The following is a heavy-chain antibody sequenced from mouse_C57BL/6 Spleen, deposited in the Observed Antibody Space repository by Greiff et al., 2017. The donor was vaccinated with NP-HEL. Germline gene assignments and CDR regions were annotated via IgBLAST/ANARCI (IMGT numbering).Heavy chain of an antibody. J-gene: IGHJ3*01. CDR2: IHPNSGST. D-gene: IGHD3-2*02. Sequence: QVQLKQPGAELVKPGASVKLSCKASGYTFTSYWMHWVKQRPGQGLEWIGMIHPNSGSTNYNEKFKSKATLTVDKSSSTAYMQLSSLTSEDSAVYYCAREGDSSGGFAYWGQGTLVTVSA. V-gene: IGHV1-64*01. CDR1: GYTFTSYW. CDR3: AREGDSSGGFAY.